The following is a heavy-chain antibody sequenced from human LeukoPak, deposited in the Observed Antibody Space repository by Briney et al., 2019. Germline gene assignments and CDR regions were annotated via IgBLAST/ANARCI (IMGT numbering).Heavy chain of an antibody. Sequence: GGSLRLSCAASGFTFSSYWMSWVRQAPGKGLEWVANIKQDGSEKYYVDSVKGRFIISRDNAKNSLYLQMNSLRAEDTAVYYCARGGYCSSTSCYAGGRLGGDFWGQGTLVTVSS. D-gene: IGHD2-2*01. V-gene: IGHV3-7*04. J-gene: IGHJ4*02. CDR2: IKQDGSEK. CDR1: GFTFSSYW. CDR3: ARGGYCSSTSCYAGGRLGGDF.